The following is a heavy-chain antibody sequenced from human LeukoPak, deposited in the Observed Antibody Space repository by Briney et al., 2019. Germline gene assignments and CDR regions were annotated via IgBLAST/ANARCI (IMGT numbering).Heavy chain of an antibody. D-gene: IGHD3-16*01. J-gene: IGHJ5*02. CDR1: GFTFSSYS. V-gene: IGHV3-21*01. CDR2: ISSSSSYI. Sequence: PGGSPRLYCSASGFTFSSYSMNWVRQAPGKGLEWVSSISSSSSYIYYADSVKGRFTISRENAKNSLYLQMNSLRDEDTAVYYCARATYNWFDGWGQGTLVTVSS. CDR3: ARATYNWFDG.